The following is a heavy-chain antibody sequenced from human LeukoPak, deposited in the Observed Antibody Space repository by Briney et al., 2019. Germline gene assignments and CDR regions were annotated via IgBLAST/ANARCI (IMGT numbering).Heavy chain of an antibody. CDR1: GFTFSTYA. V-gene: IGHV3-23*01. CDR2: ISVSGGNT. J-gene: IGHJ4*02. CDR3: AKGSGYADY. D-gene: IGHD3-22*01. Sequence: GGSLRLSCAASGFTFSTYAMNWVRQAPGKGLEWVSTISVSGGNTYYADSVKGRFTISRDNSKNTLYLQMNSLRAEDTALYYCAKGSGYADYWGRGTLVTVSS.